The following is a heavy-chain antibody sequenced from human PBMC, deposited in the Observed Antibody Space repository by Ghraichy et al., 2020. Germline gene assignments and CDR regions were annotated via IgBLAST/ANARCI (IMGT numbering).Heavy chain of an antibody. CDR2: ITGNAGTV. J-gene: IGHJ6*03. D-gene: IGHD1-14*01. Sequence: GGSLRLSCAAFGFTFSTYTMHWVRQAPGGGLEFVSSITGNAGTVRYVNSVKAKFTISRDNAENTLYLQMDSLSPEDMGVYYCARERNTYYMDVWGRGTPVTVS. CDR3: ARERNTYYMDV. CDR1: GFTFSTYT. V-gene: IGHV3-64*01.